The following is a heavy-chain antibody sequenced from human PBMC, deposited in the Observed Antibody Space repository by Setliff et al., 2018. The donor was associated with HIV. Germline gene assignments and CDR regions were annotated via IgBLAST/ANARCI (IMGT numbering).Heavy chain of an antibody. J-gene: IGHJ4*02. Sequence: SETLSLTCTVSGGSITSGSYYWSWIRQPAGKGLEWIGHIYTSGSTNYNPSLKSRVITSVDTSKKQFYLKLSSVTAADTAVYYCARAVSHVDYWGQGTLVTVPQ. CDR1: GGSITSGSYY. CDR2: IYTSGST. CDR3: ARAVSHVDY. V-gene: IGHV4-61*09.